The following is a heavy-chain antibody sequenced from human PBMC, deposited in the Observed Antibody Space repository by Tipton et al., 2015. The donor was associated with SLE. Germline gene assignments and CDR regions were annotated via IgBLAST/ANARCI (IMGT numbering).Heavy chain of an antibody. CDR3: ARGAPITMAPDAFDI. CDR2: INHSGST. Sequence: TLSLTCAVYGGSFSGYYWGWIRQPPGKGLEWIGEINHSGSTNYNPSLKSRVTISADTSKNQFSLKLSSVTAADTAVYYCARGAPITMAPDAFDIWGQGTMVTVSS. CDR1: GGSFSGYY. D-gene: IGHD3-10*01. J-gene: IGHJ3*02. V-gene: IGHV4-34*01.